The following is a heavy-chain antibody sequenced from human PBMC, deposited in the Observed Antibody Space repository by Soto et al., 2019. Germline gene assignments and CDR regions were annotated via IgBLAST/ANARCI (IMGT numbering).Heavy chain of an antibody. D-gene: IGHD5-18*01. Sequence: PGGSLRLSCAASGFTFSSYAMSWVRQAPGKGLEWVSAISGSGGSTYYADSVKGRFTISRDNSKNTLYLQMNSLRAEDTAVYYCAKDWAPNSYGDSYYFDYWGQGTLVTVSS. CDR3: AKDWAPNSYGDSYYFDY. CDR2: ISGSGGST. V-gene: IGHV3-23*01. CDR1: GFTFSSYA. J-gene: IGHJ4*02.